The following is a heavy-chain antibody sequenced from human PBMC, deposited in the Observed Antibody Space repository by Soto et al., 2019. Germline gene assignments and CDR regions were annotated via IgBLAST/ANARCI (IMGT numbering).Heavy chain of an antibody. D-gene: IGHD2-21*02. J-gene: IGHJ4*02. CDR3: ARAASTKTAPIDY. CDR1: GYTFTTYY. Sequence: QVQLVQSGAEVKNPGASVKVSCNASGYTFTTYYMHWLRQARGQGLEGMGIITSIDGSTRYDQKLQDRVTMTRDTSTSTVSMEPSSMRTGDTAVYYCARAASTKTAPIDYWGQGTLVTVSS. CDR2: ITSIDGST. V-gene: IGHV1-46*01.